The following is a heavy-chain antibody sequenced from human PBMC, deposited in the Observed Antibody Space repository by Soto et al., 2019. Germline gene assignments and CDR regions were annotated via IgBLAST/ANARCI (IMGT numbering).Heavy chain of an antibody. CDR1: GFSITSHGMS. D-gene: IGHD1-26*01. J-gene: IGHJ6*02. V-gene: IGHV2-70*13. CDR2: IERDDDDK. Sequence: SGPTLVNPKEPLTLTCTFSGFSITSHGMSVSWIRQPPGRALEWLALIERDDDDKYXSTSXTKRLTISKDTQKNQVVLTMAKMDPADAATYNCARSIRGARKFNGMDVGGQGTTVTVSS. CDR3: ARSIRGARKFNGMDV.